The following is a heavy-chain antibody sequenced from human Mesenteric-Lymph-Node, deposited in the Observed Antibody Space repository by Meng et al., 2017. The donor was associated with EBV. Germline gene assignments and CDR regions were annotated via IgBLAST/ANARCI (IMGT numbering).Heavy chain of an antibody. CDR3: AKVFDL. CDR2: MSSTGGGT. CDR1: GFTFSRHP. J-gene: IGHJ5*02. Sequence: VQLLESGGDFVAPGGSLRLSFAASGFTFSRHPMIWVRQAPGKGLQWVSSMSSTGGGTYYADSVKGRFTVSRDNSRNTLFLQLNSLRVDDTAVYYCAKVFDLWGQGTLVTVSS. V-gene: IGHV3-23*01.